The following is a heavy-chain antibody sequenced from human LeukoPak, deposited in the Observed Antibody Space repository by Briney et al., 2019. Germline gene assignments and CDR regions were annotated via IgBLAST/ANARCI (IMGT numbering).Heavy chain of an antibody. J-gene: IGHJ4*02. D-gene: IGHD3-9*01. CDR3: AREEDILTGYSDY. CDR1: GYTFTGYY. V-gene: IGHV1-2*02. CDR2: INPNSGGT. Sequence: ASVKVSCKASGYTFTGYYMHWVRQAPGQGLEWMGWINPNSGGTNYAQKLQGRVTMTTDTSTSTAYMELRSLRSDDTAVYYCAREEDILTGYSDYWGQGTLVTVSS.